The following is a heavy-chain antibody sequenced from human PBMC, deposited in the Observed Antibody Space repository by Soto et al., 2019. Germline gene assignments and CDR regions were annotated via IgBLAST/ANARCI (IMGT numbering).Heavy chain of an antibody. V-gene: IGHV3-30*03. Sequence: VQLVESGGGVVQPGRSLRLSCAASGFTFSDYAMHWVRQAPGKGLEWVAVVSHDGRNTHYAASGKGRFTISRDSSKTTVPLEMPSLRAEATAVYYCATGGRQWLVTSDFNSCGQGALVTVSS. D-gene: IGHD6-19*01. CDR1: GFTFSDYA. J-gene: IGHJ4*02. CDR3: ATGGRQWLVTSDFNS. CDR2: VSHDGRNT.